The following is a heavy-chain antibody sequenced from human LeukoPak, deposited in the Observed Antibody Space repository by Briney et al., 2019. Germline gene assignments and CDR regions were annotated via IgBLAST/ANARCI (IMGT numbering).Heavy chain of an antibody. Sequence: GGSLRLSCAASGFTFSSYEMNWVRQAPGKGLEWVSYISSSGSTIYYADSVKGRFTISRDNAKNSLYLQMNSLRAEDTAVYYCARGEIEGLWFGDYWGQGTLVTVSS. CDR2: ISSSGSTI. V-gene: IGHV3-48*03. CDR3: ARGEIEGLWFGDY. CDR1: GFTFSSYE. D-gene: IGHD3-10*01. J-gene: IGHJ4*02.